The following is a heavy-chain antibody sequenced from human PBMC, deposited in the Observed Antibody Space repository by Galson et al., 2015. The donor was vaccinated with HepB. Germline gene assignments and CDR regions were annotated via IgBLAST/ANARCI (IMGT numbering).Heavy chain of an antibody. CDR1: GYSFTSYW. J-gene: IGHJ4*02. CDR3: ARGGWNDRGYFDY. D-gene: IGHD1-1*01. V-gene: IGHV5-10-1*01. Sequence: QSGAEVKEPGESLRISCKDSGYSFTSYWISWVRQMPGKGLEWMGMIDPSNSYTNYSPSFQGHVTISADKSITTAYLQWSSLKASDTAIYYCARGGWNDRGYFDYWGQGTLVTVSS. CDR2: IDPSNSYT.